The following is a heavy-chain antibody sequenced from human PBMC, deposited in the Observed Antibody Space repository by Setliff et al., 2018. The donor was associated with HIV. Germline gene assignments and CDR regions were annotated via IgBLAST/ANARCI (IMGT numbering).Heavy chain of an antibody. CDR2: MNPSSGHT. Sequence: ASVKVSCKASGYTFTNSDINWVRQAPGQGLEWMGWMNPSSGHTGYAHKFQGRVTMTRDTSISTAFMELSSLTSEDPAVYYCARGGGSSYLYDSRGSEYFQFWGRGALVTVSS. V-gene: IGHV1-8*02. D-gene: IGHD3-22*01. J-gene: IGHJ1*01. CDR1: GYTFTNSD. CDR3: ARGGGSSYLYDSRGSEYFQF.